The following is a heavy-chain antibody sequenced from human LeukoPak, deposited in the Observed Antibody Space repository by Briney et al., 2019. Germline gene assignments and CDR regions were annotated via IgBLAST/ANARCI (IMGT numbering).Heavy chain of an antibody. Sequence: SLTPSCAPSGPTFDDYSMHCVRQPPGKGLEWVSGISWNSGSIGYADSVKGRFTISRDNAKNSLYLQMNSLRAEDTALYDCAKDPFDYWGQGTLVTVSS. CDR1: GPTFDDYS. CDR3: AKDPFDY. J-gene: IGHJ4*02. V-gene: IGHV3-9*01. CDR2: ISWNSGSI.